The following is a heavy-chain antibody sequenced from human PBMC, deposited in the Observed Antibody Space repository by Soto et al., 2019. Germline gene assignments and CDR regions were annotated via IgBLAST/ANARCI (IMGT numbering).Heavy chain of an antibody. CDR3: ARGRPQRSSSHFDY. D-gene: IGHD6-6*01. J-gene: IGHJ4*02. V-gene: IGHV1-2*04. CDR1: GYTFTGYY. Sequence: GASVKVSCKASGYTFTGYYMHWVRQAPGQGLEWIGWINPNSGGTNYAQKFQGWVTMTRDTSISTAYMELSRLRSDDTAVYYCARGRPQRSSSHFDYWGQGTLVTVSS. CDR2: INPNSGGT.